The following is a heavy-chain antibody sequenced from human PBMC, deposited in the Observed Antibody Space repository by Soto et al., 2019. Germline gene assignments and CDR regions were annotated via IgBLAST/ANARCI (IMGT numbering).Heavy chain of an antibody. D-gene: IGHD2-2*01. Sequence: QVQLVQSGAEVQKPGSSVKVSCKASGGTFSSYAISWVRQAPGQGLEWMGGIIPISDTTNYAQKFQGTGTITADESTSTAYMELSSLRSEDTAVYYCARSQGSSTSLEIYYYYYYGMDVWGQWTTVTVSS. V-gene: IGHV1-69*01. CDR3: ARSQGSSTSLEIYYYYYYGMDV. CDR2: IIPISDTT. J-gene: IGHJ6*02. CDR1: GGTFSSYA.